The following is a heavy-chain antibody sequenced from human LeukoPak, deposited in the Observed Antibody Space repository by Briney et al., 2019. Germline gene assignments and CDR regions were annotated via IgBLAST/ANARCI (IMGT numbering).Heavy chain of an antibody. J-gene: IGHJ6*03. CDR1: GGSFSGYY. CDR3: ARRGYDILTGYNYYYYMDV. D-gene: IGHD3-9*01. CDR2: INHSGST. V-gene: IGHV4-34*01. Sequence: SETLSLTCAVYGGSFSGYYWSWIRQPPGKGLEWIGEINHSGSTNYNPSLKSRVTISVDTSKNQFSLKLSSVTAADTAVYYCARRGYDILTGYNYYYYMDVWGKGTTVTISS.